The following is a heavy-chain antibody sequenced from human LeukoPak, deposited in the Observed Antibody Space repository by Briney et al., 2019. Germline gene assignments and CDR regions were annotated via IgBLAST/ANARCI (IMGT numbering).Heavy chain of an antibody. CDR3: ARTCGCSSTSCLGWFDP. D-gene: IGHD2-2*01. V-gene: IGHV1-8*03. CDR1: GYTFTSYD. Sequence: ASVKVSCKASGYTFTSYDINWVRQATGQGLEWMGWMNPNSGNTGYAQKFQGGVTITRNTSISTAYMELSSLRSEDTAVYYCARTCGCSSTSCLGWFDPWGQGTLVTVSS. CDR2: MNPNSGNT. J-gene: IGHJ5*02.